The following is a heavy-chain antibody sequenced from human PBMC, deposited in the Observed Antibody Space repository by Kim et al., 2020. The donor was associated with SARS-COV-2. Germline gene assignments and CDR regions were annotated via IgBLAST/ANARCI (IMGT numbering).Heavy chain of an antibody. Sequence: SETLSLTCTVSGGSISSGDYYWSWIRQPPGKGLEWIGYIYYSGSTYYNPSLKSRVTISVDTSKNQFSLKLSSVTAADTAVYYCARASSSSWYFIDYWGQGTLVTVSS. V-gene: IGHV4-30-4*01. CDR2: IYYSGST. CDR3: ARASSSSWYFIDY. J-gene: IGHJ4*02. CDR1: GGSISSGDYY. D-gene: IGHD6-13*01.